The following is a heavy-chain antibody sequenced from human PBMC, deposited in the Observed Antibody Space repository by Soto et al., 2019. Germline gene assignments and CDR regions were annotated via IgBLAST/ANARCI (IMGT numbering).Heavy chain of an antibody. CDR2: ISDSGRNT. Sequence: GGSLRISSAASGFTVSTYAMNWVRQAPGKGLEWVSAISDSGRNTCYADSVKGRFTISRDNSRKTLYLQINSLRAEDTAVYYCAKNPSTLTGTNWGQGTLVTVSS. CDR3: AKNPSTLTGTN. CDR1: GFTVSTYA. J-gene: IGHJ4*02. D-gene: IGHD3-9*01. V-gene: IGHV3-23*01.